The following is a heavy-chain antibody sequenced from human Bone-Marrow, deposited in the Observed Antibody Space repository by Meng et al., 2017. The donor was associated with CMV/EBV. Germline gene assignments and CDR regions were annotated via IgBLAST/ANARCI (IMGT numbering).Heavy chain of an antibody. V-gene: IGHV3-30*02. Sequence: GESLKISCAASGFSLNTYSLHWVRQAPGKGLEWVAFIRYDGSNKYYADSVKGRFTISRDNSKNTLYLQMNSLRAEDTAVYYCAKDLGVTPLSGGLQFDDWGQGTLVTVSS. CDR3: AKDLGVTPLSGGLQFDD. D-gene: IGHD5-24*01. CDR1: GFSLNTYS. CDR2: IRYDGSNK. J-gene: IGHJ4*02.